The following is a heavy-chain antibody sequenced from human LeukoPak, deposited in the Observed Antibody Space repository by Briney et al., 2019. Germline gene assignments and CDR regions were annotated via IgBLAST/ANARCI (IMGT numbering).Heavy chain of an antibody. J-gene: IGHJ4*02. V-gene: IGHV3-23*01. CDR2: ISRSGGST. Sequence: PGGSLRLSCAASGFTFSSFAMSWVRQAPRRGLEWVSTISRSGGSTYYTDSVKGRFTISRDNSKNTLYLQMNSLRAEDTAVYYCAKSYCSSTSCYWGQGTLVTVSS. D-gene: IGHD2-2*01. CDR1: GFTFSSFA. CDR3: AKSYCSSTSCY.